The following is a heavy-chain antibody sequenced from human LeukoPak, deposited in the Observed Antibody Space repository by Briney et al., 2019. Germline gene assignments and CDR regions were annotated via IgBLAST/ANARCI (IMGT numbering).Heavy chain of an antibody. CDR2: FDPEDGET. CDR1: GYTLTELS. V-gene: IGHV1-24*01. J-gene: IGHJ4*02. Sequence: ASVKVSCKVSGYTLTELSMHWVRQAPGKGLEWMGGFDPEDGETIYAQKFQGRVTMTRDTSISTAYMELSRLRSDDTAVYYCARETVPAIAAPRGLNYWGQGTLVTVSS. CDR3: ARETVPAIAAPRGLNY. D-gene: IGHD6-13*01.